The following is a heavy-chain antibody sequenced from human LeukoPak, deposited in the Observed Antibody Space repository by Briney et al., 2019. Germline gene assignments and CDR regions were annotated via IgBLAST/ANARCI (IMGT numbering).Heavy chain of an antibody. CDR3: ARAGVVTATRDYFDY. J-gene: IGHJ4*02. D-gene: IGHD2-21*02. V-gene: IGHV4-59*01. CDR2: IFFSGST. CDR1: GDSISSYY. Sequence: SETLSLTCTVSGDSISSYYWSWIRQPPGKGLEWIGYIFFSGSTNYNPSLKSRVTISVDTSKNQFSLKLRSVTAADTAAYYCARAGVVTATRDYFDYWGQGTVVTVSS.